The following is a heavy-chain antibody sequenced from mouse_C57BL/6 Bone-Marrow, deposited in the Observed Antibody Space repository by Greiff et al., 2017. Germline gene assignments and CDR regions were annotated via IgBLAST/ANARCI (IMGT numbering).Heavy chain of an antibody. CDR1: GYTFTSYW. CDR2: LDPSDSYT. V-gene: IGHV1-50*01. D-gene: IGHD1-1*01. J-gene: IGHJ4*01. Sequence: QVQLQQSGAELVKPGASVKLSCKASGYTFTSYWMQWVKQRPGQGLEWIGELDPSDSYTNYNHKFKGKAPLTVDTSSSTAYMQRSILTSEDSAVYYCAIVITTVLGDDAMDYWGQGTSVTVSS. CDR3: AIVITTVLGDDAMDY.